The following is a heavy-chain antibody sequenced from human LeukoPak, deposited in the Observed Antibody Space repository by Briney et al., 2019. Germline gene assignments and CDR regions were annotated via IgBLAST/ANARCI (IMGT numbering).Heavy chain of an antibody. CDR1: GFTFSSYT. Sequence: GGSLRLSCAASGFTFSSYTMNWVRQAPGKGLEWVSSISRSSSYIYYADSMKGRFTISRDNAKNSLYLQMNSLRAEDTAVYYCARDFPGSGYYYMDVWGKGTTVTVSS. CDR3: ARDFPGSGYYYMDV. V-gene: IGHV3-21*01. CDR2: ISRSSSYI. J-gene: IGHJ6*03.